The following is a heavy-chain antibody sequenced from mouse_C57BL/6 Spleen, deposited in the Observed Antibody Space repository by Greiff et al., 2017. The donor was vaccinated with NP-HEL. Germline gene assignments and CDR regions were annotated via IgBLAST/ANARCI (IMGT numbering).Heavy chain of an antibody. Sequence: QVQLKQPGAELVKPGASVKLSCKASGYTFTSYWMHWVKQRPGQGLEWIGMIHPNSGSTNYNEKFKSKATLTVDKSSSTAYMQLSSLTSEDSAVYYCARRGSVTTVVATDYWGQGTTLTVSS. V-gene: IGHV1-64*01. CDR2: IHPNSGST. J-gene: IGHJ2*01. CDR3: ARRGSVTTVVATDY. CDR1: GYTFTSYW. D-gene: IGHD1-1*01.